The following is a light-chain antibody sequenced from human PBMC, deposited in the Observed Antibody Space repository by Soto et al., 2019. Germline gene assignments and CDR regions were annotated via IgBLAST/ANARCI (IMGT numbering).Light chain of an antibody. CDR1: QSFSSN. V-gene: IGKV3-15*01. CDR2: GAS. J-gene: IGKJ5*01. CDR3: QQRSNWPRSIT. Sequence: EILMTQSPATLSVSPGERATLSCRASQSFSSNLAWYQQKPGQAPRLLIYGASTRATAIPARFSGSGSGTGFTLTISGLEPEDFAVYYCQQRSNWPRSITFGQGTRLEIK.